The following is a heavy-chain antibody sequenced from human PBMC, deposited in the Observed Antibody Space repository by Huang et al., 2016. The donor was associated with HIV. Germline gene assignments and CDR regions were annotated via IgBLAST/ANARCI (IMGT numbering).Heavy chain of an antibody. CDR2: VSFLGNT. CDR1: GPSMTSSTFY. V-gene: IGHV4-39*02. CDR3: AREVRSVDTDRPDGYYYRGLDV. Sequence: QLRESGPGLVTPSETLSLTCSASGPSMTSSTFYWGWFRQPPGRGLVWIGSVSFLGNTYCNPSLKSRVTLSMATANKQYSRRLTSVTAADTAVYFCAREVRSVDTDRPDGYYYRGLDVWGQGTTVIVSS. J-gene: IGHJ6*02. D-gene: IGHD2-2*03.